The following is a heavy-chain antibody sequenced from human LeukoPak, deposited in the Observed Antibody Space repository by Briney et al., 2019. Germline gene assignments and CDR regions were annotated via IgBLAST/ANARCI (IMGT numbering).Heavy chain of an antibody. CDR2: ISYDGSNK. CDR1: GFTFSSYG. CDR3: AKASWAGYDRSGYYPYYYGMDV. D-gene: IGHD3-22*01. Sequence: GRSLRLSCAASGFTFSSYGMHWVRQAPGKGLEWVAVISYDGSNKYYADSVKGRFTISRDNSKNTLYLQMNSLRAEDTAVYYCAKASWAGYDRSGYYPYYYGMDVWGQGTTVTVSS. V-gene: IGHV3-30*18. J-gene: IGHJ6*02.